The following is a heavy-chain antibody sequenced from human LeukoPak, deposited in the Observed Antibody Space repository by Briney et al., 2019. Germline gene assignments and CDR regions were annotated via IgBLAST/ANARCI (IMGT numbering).Heavy chain of an antibody. J-gene: IGHJ6*03. CDR3: AREWESGSYYYYYYMDV. V-gene: IGHV4-34*01. CDR2: INHSGST. Sequence: SETLSLTCAVYGGSFSGYYWSWIRQPPGKGLEWIGEINHSGSTNYNPSLKSRVTISVDTSKNQFSLKLSSVTAADTAVYYCAREWESGSYYYYYYMDVWGKGTTVTISS. D-gene: IGHD1-26*01. CDR1: GGSFSGYY.